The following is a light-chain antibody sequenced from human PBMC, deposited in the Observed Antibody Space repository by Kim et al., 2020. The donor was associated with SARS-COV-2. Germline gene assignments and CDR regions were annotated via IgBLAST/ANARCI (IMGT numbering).Light chain of an antibody. J-gene: IGKJ1*01. CDR3: QQYSFFST. CDR2: KAS. Sequence: ASVADRVTIACRASQSISSWLAWYQQKPGKAPKLLIYKASTLESGVPSRFTGSGSGTEFTLTISSLQPDDFATYYCQQYSFFSTFGQGTKVDIK. CDR1: QSISSW. V-gene: IGKV1-5*03.